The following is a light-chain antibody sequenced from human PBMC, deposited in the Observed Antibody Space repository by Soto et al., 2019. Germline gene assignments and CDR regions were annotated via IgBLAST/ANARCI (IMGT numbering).Light chain of an antibody. CDR2: EVT. CDR3: ISYTSGTSPYV. V-gene: IGLV2-14*01. Sequence: QSALTQPASVSGSPGQSITISCTGTSSDVGGYNYVSWYQHHPGKAPKLIIYEVTNRPSGVSNRFSGSKSGNTASLTISGLQAEDEADYYCISYTSGTSPYVFGTGTQLPVL. J-gene: IGLJ1*01. CDR1: SSDVGGYNY.